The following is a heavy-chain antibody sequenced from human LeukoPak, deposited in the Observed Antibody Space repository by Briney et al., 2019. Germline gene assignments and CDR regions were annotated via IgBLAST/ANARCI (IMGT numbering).Heavy chain of an antibody. J-gene: IGHJ4*02. CDR1: GFTFSSSW. V-gene: IGHV3-7*01. CDR2: IKQDGSEK. CDR3: ARDQEGDY. Sequence: PGGSLRLSCAASGFTFSSSWMSWVRQAPGKGLEWVANIKQDGSEKYYVDSVKGRFTISRDNAKNSLYLQMNSLRAEDTAVYYCARDQEGDYWGQGTLVTVSS.